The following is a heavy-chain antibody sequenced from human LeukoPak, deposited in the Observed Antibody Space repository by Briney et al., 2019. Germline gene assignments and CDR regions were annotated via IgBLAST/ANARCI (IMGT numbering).Heavy chain of an antibody. CDR3: AREHDY. CDR1: GFSFSRYG. CDR2: IWYVGSNK. V-gene: IGHV3-33*01. J-gene: IGHJ4*02. Sequence: PGGSLRLSCAASGFSFSRYGMHGVRQAPGKGLEWVAVIWYVGSNKYYGDSVKGRFTISRDNSKNTLYLQKNSLRAENTAVYYCAREHDYWGPGTLVTVSS.